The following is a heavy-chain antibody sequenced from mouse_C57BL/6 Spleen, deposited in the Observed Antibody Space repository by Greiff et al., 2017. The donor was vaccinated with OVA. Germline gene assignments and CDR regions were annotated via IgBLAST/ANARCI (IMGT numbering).Heavy chain of an antibody. CDR1: GYTFTSYW. Sequence: VQLQQPGAELVKPGASVKLSCKASGYTFTSYWMQWVKQRSGQGLEWIGEIDPSDSYTNYNQKFKGKATLTVDTSSSTAYMQLSSLTSEDSAVYYCARRVSYGNFDYWGQGTTLTVSS. D-gene: IGHD2-1*01. CDR3: ARRVSYGNFDY. J-gene: IGHJ2*01. V-gene: IGHV1-50*01. CDR2: IDPSDSYT.